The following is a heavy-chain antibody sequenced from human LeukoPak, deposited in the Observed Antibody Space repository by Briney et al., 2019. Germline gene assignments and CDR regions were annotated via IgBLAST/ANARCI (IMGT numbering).Heavy chain of an antibody. CDR1: GFTFRSHG. CDR2: IWFDGTNK. Sequence: GGSLRLSCAASGFTFRSHGMHWVRQSPGKGLEWVAVIWFDGTNKYYADSVKGRFTISRDNSNNTLFLEMNSLRAEDTAVYYCVRDIGGRYSFDYWGQGTLVTVSS. D-gene: IGHD1-26*01. V-gene: IGHV3-33*01. J-gene: IGHJ4*02. CDR3: VRDIGGRYSFDY.